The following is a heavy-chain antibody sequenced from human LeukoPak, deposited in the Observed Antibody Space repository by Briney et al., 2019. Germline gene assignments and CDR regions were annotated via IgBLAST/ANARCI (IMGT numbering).Heavy chain of an antibody. Sequence: GASVTVSFKASGYTFTNYHINWVRQASGQGREWMTWINPDTGDKGYARKFQDRVTITTDTSISTAYMELSSLSSEDTAVYFCARTTSMTASGYDYWGQGTLVTVSS. CDR1: GYTFTNYH. J-gene: IGHJ4*02. CDR3: ARTTSMTASGYDY. D-gene: IGHD2-21*02. V-gene: IGHV1-8*03. CDR2: INPDTGDK.